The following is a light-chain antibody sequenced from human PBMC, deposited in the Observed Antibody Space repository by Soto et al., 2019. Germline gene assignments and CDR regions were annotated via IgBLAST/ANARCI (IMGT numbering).Light chain of an antibody. Sequence: EIVLTQSPGTLSLSPGERATLSCRASQSVSRSYLAWYQQKPGQAPRLLIYGASSRATGIPDRFSGSASGTDFTLTISRLEPEDFAVYYCQQYGSSPQTFGQGTKVEIK. CDR3: QQYGSSPQT. CDR2: GAS. V-gene: IGKV3-20*01. CDR1: QSVSRSY. J-gene: IGKJ1*01.